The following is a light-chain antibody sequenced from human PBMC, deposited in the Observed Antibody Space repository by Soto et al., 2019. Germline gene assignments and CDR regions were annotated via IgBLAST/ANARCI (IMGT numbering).Light chain of an antibody. J-gene: IGLJ1*01. Sequence: SSEPTQPPSVSPAPGQTAKTTCRGDKIGSKIVHWYKQRPGQAPVAVVFDATDRPSGIPDRISASRSGDTATLTISRVDAGDEADYYCQVWASTAEFFVFGSGTKVTVL. CDR2: DAT. CDR1: KIGSKI. CDR3: QVWASTAEFFV. V-gene: IGLV3-21*02.